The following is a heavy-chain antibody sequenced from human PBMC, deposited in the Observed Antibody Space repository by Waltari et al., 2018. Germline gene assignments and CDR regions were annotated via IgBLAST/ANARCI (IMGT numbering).Heavy chain of an antibody. CDR2: IYYSGDT. Sequence: QLQLQESGPGLVKPSETLSLTCTVSGGSISSSSYYWGWIRQPPGKGLAWIGGIYYSGDTYYTPSLKSRVTISVDTSKNQFSLKLSSVTAADTAVYYCARHTLHLAYYYDSSGYYLLDYWGQGTLVTVSS. CDR3: ARHTLHLAYYYDSSGYYLLDY. J-gene: IGHJ4*02. V-gene: IGHV4-39*01. CDR1: GGSISSSSYY. D-gene: IGHD3-22*01.